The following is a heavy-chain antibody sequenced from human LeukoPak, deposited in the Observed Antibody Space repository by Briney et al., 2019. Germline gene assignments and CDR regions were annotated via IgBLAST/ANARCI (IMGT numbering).Heavy chain of an antibody. V-gene: IGHV3-23*01. Sequence: GGSLRLSCAASGFTFSSYAMSWVRQAPGKGLEWVSAISGSGGSTYYADSVKGRFTISRDNSKNTLYLQMNSLRAEDTAVYYCAKGIGPLNYYDSSGYPEFDPWGQGTLVTVSS. CDR3: AKGIGPLNYYDSSGYPEFDP. CDR1: GFTFSSYA. J-gene: IGHJ5*02. D-gene: IGHD3-22*01. CDR2: ISGSGGST.